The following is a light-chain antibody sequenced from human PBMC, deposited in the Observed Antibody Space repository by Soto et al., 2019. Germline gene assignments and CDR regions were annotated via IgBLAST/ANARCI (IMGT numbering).Light chain of an antibody. CDR1: QSITSY. Sequence: IQMTQSPSSLSASVGDRVTITCPASQSITSYLNWYQQKPGKAPKLLIYAASSLQSGVPSRFSGSGSGTDFTLTISSLQPEDFATYYCQQSYSTRKTFGQGTKVDIK. CDR2: AAS. J-gene: IGKJ1*01. CDR3: QQSYSTRKT. V-gene: IGKV1-39*01.